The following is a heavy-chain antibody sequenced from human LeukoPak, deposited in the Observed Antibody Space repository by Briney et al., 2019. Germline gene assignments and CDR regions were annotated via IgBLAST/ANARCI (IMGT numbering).Heavy chain of an antibody. J-gene: IGHJ4*02. Sequence: SETLSLTCAVYGGSFSGYYWSWIRQHPGKGLESLGEINHSGSTNYNPSLKTRVTISVDTSKNQFSLKLSSVTAADTAVYYCARQRGGLWFGAFDYWGQGTLVTVSS. D-gene: IGHD3-10*01. CDR1: GGSFSGYY. CDR3: ARQRGGLWFGAFDY. CDR2: INHSGST. V-gene: IGHV4-34*01.